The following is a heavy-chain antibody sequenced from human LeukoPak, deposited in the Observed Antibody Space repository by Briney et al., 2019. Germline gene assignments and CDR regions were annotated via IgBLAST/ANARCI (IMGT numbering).Heavy chain of an antibody. CDR3: AKEVIAAGGNFEY. CDR1: GFTFSTSI. CDR2: ISYDGNNK. J-gene: IGHJ4*02. D-gene: IGHD6-13*01. V-gene: IGHV3-30*18. Sequence: PGGSLRLSCAASGFTFSTSIMHRVRQAPGKGLEWVAVISYDGNNKYYADSVKGRFTISRDNSKSTLYVQMNSLRAEDTAVYYCAKEVIAAGGNFEYWGQGSLATVSS.